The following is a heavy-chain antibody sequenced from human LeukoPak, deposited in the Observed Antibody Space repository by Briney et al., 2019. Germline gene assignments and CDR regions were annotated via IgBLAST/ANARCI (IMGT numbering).Heavy chain of an antibody. D-gene: IGHD2-2*01. CDR2: INHSGST. J-gene: IGHJ1*01. Sequence: PSETLSLTCAVYGGSFSGYYWSWIRQPPGKGREWIGEINHSGSTNYNPPLKSRVTISVDTSQNQFCLKLSSVTAADTAVYYCARAYIVVVPAARYFQHWGQGTLLTVSS. V-gene: IGHV4-34*01. CDR3: ARAYIVVVPAARYFQH. CDR1: GGSFSGYY.